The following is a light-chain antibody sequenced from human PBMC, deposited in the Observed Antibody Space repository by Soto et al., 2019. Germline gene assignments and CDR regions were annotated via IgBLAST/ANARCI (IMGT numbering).Light chain of an antibody. Sequence: EIVLTQSPGTLSLSPGERATLSFRASQSVSSYLTWYQQKPGQAPSLLIYAASNRATGIPARFSGSGSGTDFTLTINSLEPEDFAVYYCQHRSSWPLTFGGGTKVDI. J-gene: IGKJ4*01. CDR1: QSVSSY. CDR2: AAS. V-gene: IGKV3-11*01. CDR3: QHRSSWPLT.